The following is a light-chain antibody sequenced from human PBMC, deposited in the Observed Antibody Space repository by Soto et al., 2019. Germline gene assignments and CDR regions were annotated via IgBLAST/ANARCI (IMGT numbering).Light chain of an antibody. CDR3: QQYNSYRRT. Sequence: DIQLTQSPSFLSASVGDRVTITCRASQGISNYLAWYQQKPGKAPNLLIHTASTLQSGVPSRFSGSGSGTEFTLTISSLQPDDFATYYCQQYNSYRRTFGQGTKVDIK. CDR1: QGISNY. J-gene: IGKJ1*01. CDR2: TAS. V-gene: IGKV1-9*01.